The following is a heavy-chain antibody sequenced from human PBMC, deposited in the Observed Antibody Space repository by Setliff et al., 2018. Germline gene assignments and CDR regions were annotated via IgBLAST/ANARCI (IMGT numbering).Heavy chain of an antibody. CDR3: TKRALYDGSAVWAFDI. CDR2: ISTSSGPR. CDR1: GFSFSNYG. Sequence: PGGSLRLSCVVSGFSFSNYGMTWVRQAPGKGLEWISYISTSSGPRYYADSVKGRFTISRDNANQSLYLQMNSLRAEDTAVYYCTKRALYDGSAVWAFDIWGQGTMVTVSS. J-gene: IGHJ3*02. D-gene: IGHD3-22*01. V-gene: IGHV3-48*01.